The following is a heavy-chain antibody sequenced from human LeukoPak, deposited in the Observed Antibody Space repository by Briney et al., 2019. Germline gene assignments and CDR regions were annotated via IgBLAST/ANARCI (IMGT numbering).Heavy chain of an antibody. CDR1: GYTFTSYY. Sequence: ASVKVSCKASGYTFTSYYMHWVRQAPGQGLEWMGWISAYNGNTNYAQKLQGRVTMTTDTSTSTAYMELRSLRSDDTAVYYCARERLYSLDAFDIWGQGTMVTVSS. CDR3: ARERLYSLDAFDI. D-gene: IGHD6-13*01. V-gene: IGHV1-18*04. CDR2: ISAYNGNT. J-gene: IGHJ3*02.